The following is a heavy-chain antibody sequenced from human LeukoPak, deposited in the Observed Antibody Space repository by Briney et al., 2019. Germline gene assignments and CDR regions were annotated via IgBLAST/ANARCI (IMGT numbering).Heavy chain of an antibody. Sequence: PSETLSLTCTVSGGSISSSTYYWGWIRQPPGKGLEWLGSIYYSGTTYYNPSLKSRVTISVDTSKNQFSLKLSSVTAADTAVYFCARDRDGYNIVYFDYWGQGTLVTVSS. CDR2: IYYSGTT. CDR3: ARDRDGYNIVYFDY. J-gene: IGHJ4*02. V-gene: IGHV4-39*02. D-gene: IGHD5-12*01. CDR1: GGSISSSTYY.